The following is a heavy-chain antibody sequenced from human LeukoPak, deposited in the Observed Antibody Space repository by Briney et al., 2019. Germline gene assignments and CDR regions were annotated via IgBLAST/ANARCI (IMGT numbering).Heavy chain of an antibody. J-gene: IGHJ4*02. CDR1: GFTVSSNY. CDR2: IYTEGTT. CDR3: ASEGD. V-gene: IGHV3-66*02. D-gene: IGHD3-16*01. Sequence: PGASLRLSCAVSGFTVSSNYFSWVRQAPGKGLEWVSVIYTEGTTYYADSVKGRFTISRDNSKNTVYLQMNSLRVEDTAVYYCASEGDWGQGTLVTVSS.